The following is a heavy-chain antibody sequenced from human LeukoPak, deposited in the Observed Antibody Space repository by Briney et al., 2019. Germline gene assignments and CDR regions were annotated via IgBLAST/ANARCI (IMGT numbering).Heavy chain of an antibody. J-gene: IGHJ5*02. D-gene: IGHD4-23*01. CDR2: IYTSGST. Sequence: SETLSLTCTVSGGSISSYYWSWIRQPAGKGLEWIGRIYTSGSTNYNPSLKSRVTMSVDTSKNQFSLKLSSVTAADTAVYYCARAGLFTSVTPEFDPWGQGTLVTVSS. V-gene: IGHV4-4*07. CDR3: ARAGLFTSVTPEFDP. CDR1: GGSISSYY.